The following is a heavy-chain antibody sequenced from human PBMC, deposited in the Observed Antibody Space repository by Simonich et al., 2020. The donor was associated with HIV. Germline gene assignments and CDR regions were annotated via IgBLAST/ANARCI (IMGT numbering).Heavy chain of an antibody. D-gene: IGHD5-12*01. Sequence: QVQLQQWGAGLLKPSETLSLTCAVYGGSSSGYYWSWIRQPPGKGLEWIGDIDDIGSPNYSPSLKSRVTISLDTSKNQFSRKLSSVTAADTAVYYCARHSGYADAFDIWGQGTMITVSS. J-gene: IGHJ3*02. CDR3: ARHSGYADAFDI. CDR1: GGSSSGYY. V-gene: IGHV4-34*01. CDR2: IDDIGSP.